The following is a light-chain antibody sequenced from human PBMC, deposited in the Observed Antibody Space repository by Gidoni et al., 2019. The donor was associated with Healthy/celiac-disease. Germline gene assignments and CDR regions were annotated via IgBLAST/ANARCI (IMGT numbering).Light chain of an antibody. Sequence: IVLTQSPATLSLSPGERATLSCRASQSVSSYLAWYQQKPGQDPRLLIYDASNRATGIPARFSGSGSGADFTLTISSLEPEDFAVYYCQQRSNWPPSLTFGGGTKVEIK. J-gene: IGKJ4*01. CDR3: QQRSNWPPSLT. CDR2: DAS. CDR1: QSVSSY. V-gene: IGKV3-11*01.